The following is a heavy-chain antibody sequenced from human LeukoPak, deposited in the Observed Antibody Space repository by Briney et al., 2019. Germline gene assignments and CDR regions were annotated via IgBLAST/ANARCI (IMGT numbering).Heavy chain of an antibody. V-gene: IGHV3-9*01. CDR1: GFTFDDYA. CDR2: ISWNSGSI. J-gene: IGHJ4*02. Sequence: PGGSLRLSCAASGFTFDDYAMHWVRQAPGKGLGWVSGISWNSGSIGYADSVKGRFTISRDNAKNSLYLQMNSLRAEDTALYYCAKAGGDYDFDYWGQGTLVTVSS. CDR3: AKAGGDYDFDY. D-gene: IGHD3-3*01.